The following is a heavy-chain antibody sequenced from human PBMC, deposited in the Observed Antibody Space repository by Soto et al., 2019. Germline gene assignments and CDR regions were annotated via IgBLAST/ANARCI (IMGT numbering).Heavy chain of an antibody. V-gene: IGHV3-74*01. J-gene: IGHJ6*03. CDR3: ARRVDSSSSVSYYYYMDV. CDR1: GFTFSSYW. CDR2: INSDGSST. D-gene: IGHD6-6*01. Sequence: GGSLRLSCAASGFTFSSYWMHWVRQAPGKGLVWVSRINSDGSSTSYADSVKGRFTISRDNAKNTLYLQMNSLRAEDTAVYYCARRVDSSSSVSYYYYMDVWGKGTTVTVSS.